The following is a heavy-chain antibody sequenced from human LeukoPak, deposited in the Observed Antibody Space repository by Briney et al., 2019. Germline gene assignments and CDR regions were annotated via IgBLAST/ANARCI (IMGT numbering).Heavy chain of an antibody. CDR2: IYYSGST. V-gene: IGHV4-39*07. D-gene: IGHD4-11*01. J-gene: IGHJ3*02. Sequence: SETLSLTCTVSGGSISSSCYYWGWIRQPPGKGLEWIGSIYYSGSTNYNPSLKGRVTISVDTSKNQFSLKLSSVTAADTAVYYCARDRATRSFAFDIWGQGTMVTVSS. CDR3: ARDRATRSFAFDI. CDR1: GGSISSSCYY.